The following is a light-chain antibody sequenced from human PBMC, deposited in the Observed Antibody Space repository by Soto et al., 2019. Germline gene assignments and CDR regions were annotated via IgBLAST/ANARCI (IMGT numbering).Light chain of an antibody. CDR2: AAS. J-gene: IGKJ3*01. CDR3: QQLNSYPG. CDR1: QSISSY. V-gene: IGKV1-39*01. Sequence: DIQMTQSPSSLSASVGDRVTITCRASQSISSYLNWYQQKPGKAPKLLIYAASSLQSGVPSRFSGSGSGTDFTLTISSLQPEDFATYYCQQLNSYPGFGPGTKVDIK.